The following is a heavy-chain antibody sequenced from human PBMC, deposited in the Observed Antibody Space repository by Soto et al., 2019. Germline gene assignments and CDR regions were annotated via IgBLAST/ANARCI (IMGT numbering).Heavy chain of an antibody. D-gene: IGHD2-21*02. J-gene: IGHJ6*02. CDR3: ARDLWGYCGTDCYPLDV. CDR2: MYKTGST. Sequence: SETLSLTCAVSGGSISSGGYSRSWIRQPPGKGLEWIGYMYKTGSTVYNPSFKSRVTISVDTSKNQFSLKLNSVTAADTAVYYCARDLWGYCGTDCYPLDVWGQGTTVTVSS. CDR1: GGSISSGGYS. V-gene: IGHV4-61*08.